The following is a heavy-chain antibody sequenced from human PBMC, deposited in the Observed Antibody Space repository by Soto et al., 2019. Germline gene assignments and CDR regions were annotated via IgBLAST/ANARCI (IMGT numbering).Heavy chain of an antibody. CDR1: GGSISSYY. CDR3: ARVENGDYPVRWFDP. Sequence: QVQLQESGPGLVKPSETLSLTCTVSGGSISSYYWSWIRQPPGKGLEWIGYIYYSGSTNYNPSLKSRVTISVDTSKNQFSLKLSSVTAADTAVYYCARVENGDYPVRWFDPWGQGTLVTVSS. V-gene: IGHV4-59*01. J-gene: IGHJ5*02. CDR2: IYYSGST. D-gene: IGHD4-17*01.